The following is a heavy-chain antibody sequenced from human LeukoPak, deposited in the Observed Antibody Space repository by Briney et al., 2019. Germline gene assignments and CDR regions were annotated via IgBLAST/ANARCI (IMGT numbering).Heavy chain of an antibody. CDR1: GFTFSSYS. D-gene: IGHD3-22*01. J-gene: IGHJ3*02. Sequence: GGSLRLSCAASGFTFSSYSMNWVRQAPGKGLEWVSSISSSSSYIYYADSVKGRFTISRDNAKNSLYLQMNSLRAEDTAVYYCARVADYYDSSGPSPRSDAFDIWGQGTMVTVSS. CDR2: ISSSSSYI. CDR3: ARVADYYDSSGPSPRSDAFDI. V-gene: IGHV3-21*01.